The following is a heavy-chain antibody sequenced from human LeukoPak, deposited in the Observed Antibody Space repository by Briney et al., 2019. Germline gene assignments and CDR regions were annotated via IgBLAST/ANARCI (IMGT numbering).Heavy chain of an antibody. Sequence: GGSLRLSCAASGFTFSSYGMSWVRQAPGKGLEWVSAISGSAGTTYYADSVKGRFTISRDNSKNTLYLQMNSLRAEDTAVYYCARERYYYDSTYYYVKYFDYWGQGTLVTVSS. CDR3: ARERYYYDSTYYYVKYFDY. CDR2: ISGSAGTT. J-gene: IGHJ4*02. D-gene: IGHD3-22*01. CDR1: GFTFSSYG. V-gene: IGHV3-23*01.